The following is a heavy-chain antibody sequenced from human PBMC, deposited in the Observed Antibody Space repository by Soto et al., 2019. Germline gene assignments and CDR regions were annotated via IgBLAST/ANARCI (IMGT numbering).Heavy chain of an antibody. J-gene: IGHJ4*02. D-gene: IGHD2-8*01. CDR2: IRSYNNST. Sequence: GASVKVSCKASGYTFTSYGVNWVRQAPGQGLEWMGWIRSYNNSTNYAQKLQGRVTMTTDTSTNTAYMELRSLRSDDTAVYYCARHGNGDAYWGQGTLVIVSS. V-gene: IGHV1-18*01. CDR3: ARHGNGDAY. CDR1: GYTFTSYG.